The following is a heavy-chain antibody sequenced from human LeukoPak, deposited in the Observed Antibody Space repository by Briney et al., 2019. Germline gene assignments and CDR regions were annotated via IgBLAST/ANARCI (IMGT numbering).Heavy chain of an antibody. CDR1: GYTFTGYY. CDR3: ATFHGGIDY. Sequence: ASVKVSCKASGYTFTGYYMHWVRQAPGQGLEWMGRINPNSGGTNYAQKFQGRVTMTRDTSTDTAYMELSSLRSEDTAVYYCATFHGGIDYWGQGTLVTVSS. J-gene: IGHJ4*02. V-gene: IGHV1-2*06. D-gene: IGHD3-16*01. CDR2: INPNSGGT.